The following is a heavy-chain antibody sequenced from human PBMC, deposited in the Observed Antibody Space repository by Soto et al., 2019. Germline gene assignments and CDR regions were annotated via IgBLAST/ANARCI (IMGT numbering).Heavy chain of an antibody. Sequence: SETLSLTCVVSGGSISSSYWWSWVRQSPGKGLEWIGNIYYSGNTYYNPSVESRVTMSVDVSKNQFSLKLRSVTAADTAVYYCGRRGEILSAYFDYWSHGTLVTVSS. V-gene: IGHV4-4*02. CDR3: GRRGEILSAYFDY. CDR2: IYYSGNT. D-gene: IGHD3-9*01. J-gene: IGHJ4*01. CDR1: GGSISSSYW.